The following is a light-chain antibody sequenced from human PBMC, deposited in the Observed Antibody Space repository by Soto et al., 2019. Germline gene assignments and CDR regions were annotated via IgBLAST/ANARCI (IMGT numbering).Light chain of an antibody. CDR1: QSVSSNY. Sequence: EIVLTQSPGTLSLSPGERATLSCRASQSVSSNYFAWYQQKPGQDPRLLIYGVSSRATGIPDRFSGSGSGTDFTLTISRLEPEDFAVYYCQQRSNWITFGQGTRLEIK. CDR3: QQRSNWIT. CDR2: GVS. V-gene: IGKV3D-20*02. J-gene: IGKJ5*01.